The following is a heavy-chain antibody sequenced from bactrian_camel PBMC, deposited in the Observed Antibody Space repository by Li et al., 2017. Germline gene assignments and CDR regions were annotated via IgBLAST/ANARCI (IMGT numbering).Heavy chain of an antibody. J-gene: IGHJ6*01. V-gene: IGHV3S6*01. Sequence: HVQLVESGGGSVQAGGSLRLSCLLSGFTYDMYCMGWFRQAPGKEHEGVAIIESVGATTYADSVKGRFTISRDIAKNTLYLQMNSLKPEDTAVYYCASDSYAATWSCGAVEFGVWGQGTQVTVS. CDR2: IESVGAT. CDR1: GFTYDMYC. D-gene: IGHD1*01. CDR3: ASDSYAATWSCGAVEFGV.